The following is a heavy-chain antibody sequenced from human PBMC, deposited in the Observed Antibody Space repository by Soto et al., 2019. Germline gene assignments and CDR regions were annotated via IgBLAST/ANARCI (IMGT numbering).Heavy chain of an antibody. CDR1: GFSLSTSGVG. CDR2: IYWDDDK. CDR3: EHKRRGRCFDY. Sequence: QITLKESGPPLVKPTQTLTLTCTFSGFSLSTSGVGVGWIRQPPGKALEWLALIYWDDDKRYSPSLKSRLTTTKDNSKNQVVLTMTNMDPVDTATHYCEHKRRGRCFDYWGQGTLVTVSS. D-gene: IGHD3-16*01. J-gene: IGHJ4*02. V-gene: IGHV2-5*02.